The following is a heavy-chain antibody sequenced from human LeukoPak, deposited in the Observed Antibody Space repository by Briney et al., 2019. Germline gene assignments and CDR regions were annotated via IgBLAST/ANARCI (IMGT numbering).Heavy chain of an antibody. CDR1: GYTFTGHG. CDR2: INTYNGNT. J-gene: IGHJ4*02. Sequence: APVKVSCKASGYTFTGHGISWVRQAPGQGLEWMGWINTYNGNTNYAQKVQGRVTMTTDTSTSTAYMELRSLRSDDTAVYYCARDIGAGLYFDYWGQGTLVTVSS. V-gene: IGHV1-18*01. D-gene: IGHD3-3*01. CDR3: ARDIGAGLYFDY.